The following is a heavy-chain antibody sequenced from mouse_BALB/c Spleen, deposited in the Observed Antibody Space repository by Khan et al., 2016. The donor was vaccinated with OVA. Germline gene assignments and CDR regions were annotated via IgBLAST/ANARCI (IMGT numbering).Heavy chain of an antibody. Sequence: VQLQESGPGLVKPSQSLSLTCTVTGYSITSDCAWNWIRQFPGNKLEWMGYISYSGSTSYNPSLKSRISITRDTSKNQFFLQLNSVTTEDTATFYCARNYGYMDYWGPGTSVTVSS. CDR2: ISYSGST. CDR1: GYSITSDCA. CDR3: ARNYGYMDY. J-gene: IGHJ4*01. D-gene: IGHD1-2*01. V-gene: IGHV3-2*02.